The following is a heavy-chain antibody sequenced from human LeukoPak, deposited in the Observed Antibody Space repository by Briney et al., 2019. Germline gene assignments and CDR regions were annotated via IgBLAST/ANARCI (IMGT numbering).Heavy chain of an antibody. CDR3: ARHSTSSTSCYVY. CDR2: VYYSGST. CDR1: GGSISNGSYY. V-gene: IGHV4-61*01. Sequence: PSETLSLTCTVSGGSISNGSYYWSWIRQPPGKGLEWIGYVYYSGSTNYNPSLKSRVTISVDTSKNQFSLKLSSVTAADTAVYYCARHSTSSTSCYVYWGQGTLVTVSS. D-gene: IGHD2-2*01. J-gene: IGHJ4*02.